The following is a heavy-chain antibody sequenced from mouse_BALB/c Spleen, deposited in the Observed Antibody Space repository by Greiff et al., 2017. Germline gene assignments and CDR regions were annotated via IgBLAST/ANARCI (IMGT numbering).Heavy chain of an antibody. CDR3: ARETYYAMDY. Sequence: EVKVVESGAELVKPGASVKLSCTASGFNIKDTYMHWVKQRPEQGLEWIGRIDPANGNTKYDPKFQGKATITADTSSNTAYLQLSSLTSEDTAVYYCARETYYAMDYWGQGTSVTVSS. CDR2: IDPANGNT. CDR1: GFNIKDTY. V-gene: IGHV14-3*02. J-gene: IGHJ4*01.